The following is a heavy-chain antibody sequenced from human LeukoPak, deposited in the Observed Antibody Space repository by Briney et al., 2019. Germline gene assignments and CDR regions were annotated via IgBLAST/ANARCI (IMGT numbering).Heavy chain of an antibody. Sequence: PSQTLSLTCTVSGGSISSGGYYWSWIRQHPGKGLEWIGYIYYSGSTYYNPSLKSRVTISVDTSKNQFSLKLSSVTAADTAVYYCARGRYNWNGGFDAFDIWGQGTMVTVSS. CDR3: ARGRYNWNGGFDAFDI. D-gene: IGHD1-20*01. V-gene: IGHV4-31*03. CDR2: IYYSGST. J-gene: IGHJ3*02. CDR1: GGSISSGGYY.